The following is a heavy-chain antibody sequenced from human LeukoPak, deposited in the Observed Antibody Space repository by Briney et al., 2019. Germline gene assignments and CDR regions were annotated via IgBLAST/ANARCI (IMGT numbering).Heavy chain of an antibody. D-gene: IGHD6-13*01. CDR1: GFTFSSYS. V-gene: IGHV3-21*01. CDR3: ARDPGIAAAGTVGYFDS. J-gene: IGHJ4*02. CDR2: ISSSSSYI. Sequence: GGSLRLSCAASGFTFSSYSMNWVRQAPGKGLEWVSSISSSSSYIYYADSVKGRFTISGDNAMNSLYLQMNSLRVEDTAVYYCARDPGIAAAGTVGYFDSWGQGILVTVSS.